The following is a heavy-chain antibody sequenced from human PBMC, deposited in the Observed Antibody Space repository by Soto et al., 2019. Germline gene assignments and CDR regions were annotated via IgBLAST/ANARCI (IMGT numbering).Heavy chain of an antibody. J-gene: IGHJ4*02. V-gene: IGHV3-23*01. CDR2: ITGSGGST. D-gene: IGHD3-10*01. CDR3: AKGSVRLVRGVILHFDY. CDR1: GFAFRDFA. Sequence: GGSLRLSCAASGFAFRDFAMILVRQAQGKGLEWVSAITGSGGSTYYADSVKGRFYMSRDNSKNTMYLQMNSLRAEDTAVYYCAKGSVRLVRGVILHFDYWGQGSLVTVSS.